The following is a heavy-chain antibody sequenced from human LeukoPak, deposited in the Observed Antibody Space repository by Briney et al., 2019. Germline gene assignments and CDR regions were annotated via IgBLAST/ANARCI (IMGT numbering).Heavy chain of an antibody. CDR2: ISGSGGST. D-gene: IGHD6-6*01. CDR3: AKDGSSSPHFDY. CDR1: GFTFSSYA. V-gene: IGHV3-23*01. Sequence: PGGSRRLSCAASGFTFSSYAMSWVRQAPGKGLEWVSAISGSGGSTYYADSVKGRFTISRDNSKNTLYLQMNSLRAEDTAVYYCAKDGSSSPHFDYWGQGTLVTVSS. J-gene: IGHJ4*02.